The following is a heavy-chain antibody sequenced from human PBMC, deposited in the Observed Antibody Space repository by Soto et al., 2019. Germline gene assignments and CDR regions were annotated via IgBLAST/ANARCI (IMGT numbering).Heavy chain of an antibody. CDR3: ARGQEVGAHFFDS. J-gene: IGHJ4*02. V-gene: IGHV3-13*04. Sequence: PGGSLRLSCEASGFTFSKFDMHWVRQPTGKCLEWVSTIGISGDTYYAVSVKGRFTISRDNAKNSLSLQMNSLRAGDTALYFCARGQEVGAHFFDSXGQGTKVTVS. CDR1: GFTFSKFD. CDR2: IGISGDT. D-gene: IGHD2-15*01.